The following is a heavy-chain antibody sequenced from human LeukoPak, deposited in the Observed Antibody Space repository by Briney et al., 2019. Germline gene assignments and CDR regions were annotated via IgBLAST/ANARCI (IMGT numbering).Heavy chain of an antibody. CDR1: GFTFSSYW. V-gene: IGHV3-7*01. D-gene: IGHD3-10*01. CDR2: IKQDGSEK. CDR3: ARGPTPSFYYGSGSYYSLDY. Sequence: GGSLRLSCAASGFTFSSYWMSWVRQAPGKGLEWVANIKQDGSEKYYVDSVKGRFTISRDNAKNSLYLQMNSLRAEDTAVYYCARGPTPSFYYGSGSYYSLDYWGQGTVVTVSS. J-gene: IGHJ4*02.